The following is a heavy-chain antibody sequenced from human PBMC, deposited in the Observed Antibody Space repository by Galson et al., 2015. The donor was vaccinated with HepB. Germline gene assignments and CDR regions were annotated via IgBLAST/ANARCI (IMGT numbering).Heavy chain of an antibody. CDR2: IWYDGSNK. CDR1: GFTFSSYG. J-gene: IGHJ4*02. D-gene: IGHD3-22*01. Sequence: SLRLSCAASGFTFSSYGMHWVRQAPGKGLEWVAVIWYDGSNKYYADSVKGRFTISRDNSKNTLYLQMNSLRAEDTAVYYCARDRGPRGIVVVSPLSYWGQGTLVTVSS. CDR3: ARDRGPRGIVVVSPLSY. V-gene: IGHV3-33*01.